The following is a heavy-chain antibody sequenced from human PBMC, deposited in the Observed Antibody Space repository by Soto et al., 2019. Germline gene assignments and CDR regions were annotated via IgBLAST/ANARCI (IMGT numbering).Heavy chain of an antibody. CDR2: INPILSMS. CDR1: GDTFTFYS. D-gene: IGHD3-10*01. CDR3: ASSYGSGYRAFDY. J-gene: IGHJ4*02. Sequence: QVQLVQSGAEVKKPGSSVRVSCKASGDTFTFYSINWVRQAPGLGLEWMGRINPILSMSNYAQRFQGRATTTADKSTSTAYMELSSLRSEDTAMYYCASSYGSGYRAFDYWGQGALVTVSS. V-gene: IGHV1-69*02.